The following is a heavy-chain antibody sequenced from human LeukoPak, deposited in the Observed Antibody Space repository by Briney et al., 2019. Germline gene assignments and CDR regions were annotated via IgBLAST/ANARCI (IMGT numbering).Heavy chain of an antibody. Sequence: GGSLRLSCAASGFSFDDYGMSWVRQAPGTGLEWVSGINWNGGSTGYADSVKGRFTISRDNAKNSLYLQMNSLRAEDTALYYCARGRSGWYHNFDYWGQGTLVTVSS. CDR2: INWNGGST. CDR1: GFSFDDYG. V-gene: IGHV3-20*04. CDR3: ARGRSGWYHNFDY. D-gene: IGHD6-19*01. J-gene: IGHJ4*02.